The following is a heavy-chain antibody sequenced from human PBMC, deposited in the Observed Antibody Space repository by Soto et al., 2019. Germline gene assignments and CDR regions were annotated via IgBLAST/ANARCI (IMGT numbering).Heavy chain of an antibody. V-gene: IGHV3-66*01. CDR3: ARAEVPGIAAAGMGAFDI. Sequence: GGSLRLSCAASGFTVSSNYISWVRQAPGKGLEWVSVIYSGGSTYYADSVKGRFTISRHNSKNTLYLQMNSLRAEDTAVYYCARAEVPGIAAAGMGAFDIWGQGTMVTVSS. D-gene: IGHD6-13*01. J-gene: IGHJ3*02. CDR1: GFTVSSNY. CDR2: IYSGGST.